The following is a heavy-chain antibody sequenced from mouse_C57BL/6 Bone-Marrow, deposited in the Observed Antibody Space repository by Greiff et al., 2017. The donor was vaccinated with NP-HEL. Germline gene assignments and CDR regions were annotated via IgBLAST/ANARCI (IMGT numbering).Heavy chain of an antibody. D-gene: IGHD2-4*01. CDR1: GFTFSSYG. Sequence: VQLKESGGDLVKPGGSLKLSCAASGFTFSSYGMSWVRQTPDKRLEWVATISSGGSYHYYPASVKGRFTISRDNATNTLYLQMSSLKSEDTAMYYCASPYDYDVAWFAYWGQGTRVTVSA. CDR2: ISSGGSYH. CDR3: ASPYDYDVAWFAY. V-gene: IGHV5-6*01. J-gene: IGHJ3*01.